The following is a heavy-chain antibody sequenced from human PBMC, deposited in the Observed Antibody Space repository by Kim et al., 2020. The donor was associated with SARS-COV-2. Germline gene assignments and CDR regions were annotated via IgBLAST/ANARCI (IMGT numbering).Heavy chain of an antibody. D-gene: IGHD4-17*01. J-gene: IGHJ4*02. Sequence: SETLSLTCAVYGGSFSGYYWSWIRHPPGKGLEWIGEINHSGSTNYNPSLKSRVTISVDTSKNQFSLKLSSVTAADTAVYYCARGRVGDYGDSPMGYYFDYWGQGTLVTVSS. V-gene: IGHV4-34*01. CDR3: ARGRVGDYGDSPMGYYFDY. CDR1: GGSFSGYY. CDR2: INHSGST.